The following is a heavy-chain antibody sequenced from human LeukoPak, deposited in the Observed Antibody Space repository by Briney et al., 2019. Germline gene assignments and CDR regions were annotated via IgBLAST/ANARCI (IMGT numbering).Heavy chain of an antibody. CDR2: IYTSGST. J-gene: IGHJ4*02. Sequence: SETLSLTCTVSGGSISSSSYYWGWIRQPPGKGLEWIGRIYTSGSTNYNPSLKSRVTISVDTSKNQFSLKLSSVTAADTAVYYCARIGSTRSSDYWGQGTLVTVSS. D-gene: IGHD2-2*01. V-gene: IGHV4-61*02. CDR3: ARIGSTRSSDY. CDR1: GGSISSSSYY.